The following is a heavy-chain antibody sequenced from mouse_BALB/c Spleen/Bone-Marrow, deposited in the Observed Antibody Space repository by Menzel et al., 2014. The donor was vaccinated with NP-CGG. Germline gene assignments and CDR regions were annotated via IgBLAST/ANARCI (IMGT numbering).Heavy chain of an antibody. CDR1: GFTFSSYG. CDR2: ISSGGSYT. J-gene: IGHJ2*01. V-gene: IGHV5-6*01. Sequence: EVKLMESGGDLVKPGGSLKLSCAASGFTFSSYGMSWVRPAPDKRLEWVATISSGGSYTYYPDSVKGRFTISRDNAKNTLYLQRSSPKSGDRAMYCCAGPAAVVGRGGSFDYWGQGTPLTVSS. D-gene: IGHD1-1*01. CDR3: AGPAAVVGRGGSFDY.